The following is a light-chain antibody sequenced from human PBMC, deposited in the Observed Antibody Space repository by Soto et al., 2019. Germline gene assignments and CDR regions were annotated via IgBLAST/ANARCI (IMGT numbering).Light chain of an antibody. CDR2: GAS. CDR1: QSVSSN. V-gene: IGKV3-15*01. CDR3: QQYNNWPKT. Sequence: ETVMTQSLATLSVSPGERATLSCRASQSVSSNLAWYQQKPGQAPRLLIYGASTRATGIPARFSGSGSGTEFTLTISSLQSEDFAVYYCQQYNNWPKTFGQGTKVDIK. J-gene: IGKJ1*01.